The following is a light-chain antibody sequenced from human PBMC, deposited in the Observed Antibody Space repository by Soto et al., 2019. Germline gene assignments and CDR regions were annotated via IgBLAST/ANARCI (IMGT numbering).Light chain of an antibody. CDR3: QHYDSSPPIYT. CDR1: QSVYSSY. CDR2: AAS. Sequence: EIVLTQSPGTLSLSPGERATLSCRASQSVYSSYLAWYQQTPGQAPRLLIYAASSRATGIPDRFSGSGSETDFTLTISSLEPEDFAVYYCQHYDSSPPIYTFGQGTKLEIK. V-gene: IGKV3-20*01. J-gene: IGKJ2*01.